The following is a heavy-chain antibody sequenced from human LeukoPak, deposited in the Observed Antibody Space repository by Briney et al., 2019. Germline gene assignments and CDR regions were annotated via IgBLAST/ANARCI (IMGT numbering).Heavy chain of an antibody. Sequence: SETLSLTCTVSGGSISSSSYYWGWIRQPPGKGLEWIGSIYYSGSTYYNPSLKSRVTISVDTSKNQFSLKLSSVTAADTAVYYCARDIANPGLQANWFDPWGQGTLVTVSS. V-gene: IGHV4-39*07. CDR3: ARDIANPGLQANWFDP. D-gene: IGHD4-11*01. CDR2: IYYSGST. CDR1: GGSISSSSYY. J-gene: IGHJ5*02.